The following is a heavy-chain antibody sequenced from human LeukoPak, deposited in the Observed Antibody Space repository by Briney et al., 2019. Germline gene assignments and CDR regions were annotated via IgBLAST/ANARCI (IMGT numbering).Heavy chain of an antibody. CDR2: ISAYNGNT. D-gene: IGHD2-2*01. CDR1: GYTFTSYG. V-gene: IGHV1-18*01. CDR3: ARVDIVVVPAAHLSPTGSWFDP. J-gene: IGHJ5*02. Sequence: ASVKVSCKASGYTFTSYGISWVRQAPGQGLEWMGWISAYNGNTNYAQKLQGRVTMTTDTSTSTAYMELRSLRSDDTAVYYCARVDIVVVPAAHLSPTGSWFDPWGQGTLVTVSS.